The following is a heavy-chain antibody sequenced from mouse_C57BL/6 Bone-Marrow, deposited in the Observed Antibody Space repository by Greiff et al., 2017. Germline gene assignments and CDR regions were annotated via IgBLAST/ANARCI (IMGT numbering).Heavy chain of an antibody. D-gene: IGHD2-2*01. V-gene: IGHV1-64*01. CDR3: ARKKIEIYYGYDYYAMDY. CDR1: GYTFTNYW. Sequence: QVQLQQPGAELVKPGASVKLSCKASGYTFTNYWMHWVKQRPGQGLEWIGMIHPNSGSTNYNEKFKSKATLTVDKSSSTAYMQLSSLTSEDSAVYYCARKKIEIYYGYDYYAMDYWGQGTSVTVSS. CDR2: IHPNSGST. J-gene: IGHJ4*01.